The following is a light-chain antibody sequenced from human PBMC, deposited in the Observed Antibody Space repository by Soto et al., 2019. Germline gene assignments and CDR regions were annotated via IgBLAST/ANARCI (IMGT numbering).Light chain of an antibody. CDR2: CAS. J-gene: IGKJ2*01. CDR3: QQHGTSPYT. Sequence: EVVLKQSPNTLSLSPGERATLSCWASQSLRSSYLDWYQRKPGQAPRLLMFCASRRATGIPDRFNGSVSGTDFILTIRRLEPEDVAVYYCQQHGTSPYTVGQVTVLEIK. CDR1: QSLRSSY. V-gene: IGKV3-20*01.